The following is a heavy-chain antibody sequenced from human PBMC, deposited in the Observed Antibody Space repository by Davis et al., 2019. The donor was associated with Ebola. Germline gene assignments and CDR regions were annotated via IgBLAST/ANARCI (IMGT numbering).Heavy chain of an antibody. CDR2: FESEDGET. CDR3: TTLREGYRSGGSHYRGRWFDP. D-gene: IGHD2-15*01. V-gene: IGHV1-24*01. J-gene: IGHJ5*02. Sequence: APVKVSCKVSGYTLSELSIHWVRQAPGKGLEWMGGFESEDGETTYAQEFQGRLTLTEDTSTDTAYMELSSLRSEDTAVYYCTTLREGYRSGGSHYRGRWFDPWGQGTLVTVSS. CDR1: GYTLSELS.